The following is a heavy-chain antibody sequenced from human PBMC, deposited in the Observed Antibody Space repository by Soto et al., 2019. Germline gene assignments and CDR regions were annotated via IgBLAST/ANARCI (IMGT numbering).Heavy chain of an antibody. CDR3: ARYDFGTFDY. V-gene: IGHV4-4*02. D-gene: IGHD4-17*01. CDR1: GDSISSSFW. CDR2: IYHTEST. Sequence: PSETLSLTGAVSGDSISSSFWWSWVRQPPGKGPEWIGEIYHTESTVYNPSLKSRVTISVDKSKNQFSLNLDSVTAADTAVYYCARYDFGTFDYWGRGILVTVSS. J-gene: IGHJ4*02.